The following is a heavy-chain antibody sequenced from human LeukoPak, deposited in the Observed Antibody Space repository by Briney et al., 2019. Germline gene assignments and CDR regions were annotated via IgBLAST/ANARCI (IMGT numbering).Heavy chain of an antibody. Sequence: SETLSLTCTVSGGSISSYYWSWIRQPPGKGLEWIGYIYYSGSTNYNPSLKSRVTISVDTSKNQFSLKLSSVPAADTAVYYCARDQTGSEGIIDYWGQGTLVTVSS. V-gene: IGHV4-59*01. CDR2: IYYSGST. D-gene: IGHD3-10*01. J-gene: IGHJ4*02. CDR1: GGSISSYY. CDR3: ARDQTGSEGIIDY.